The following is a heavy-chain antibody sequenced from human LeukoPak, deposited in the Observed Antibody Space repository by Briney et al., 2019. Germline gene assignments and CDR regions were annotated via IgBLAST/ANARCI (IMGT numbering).Heavy chain of an antibody. CDR2: VSGSGDTT. D-gene: IGHD2-2*01. Sequence: QPGRSLRLSCAASGFTFSSYGMHWVRQAPGKGLEWVSVVSGSGDTTYYADSVKGRFTISRDNSKNTLYLQMNSLRAEDTAVYYCVKESELLCGGWFDPWGQGTLVTVSS. V-gene: IGHV3-23*01. CDR3: VKESELLCGGWFDP. J-gene: IGHJ5*02. CDR1: GFTFSSYG.